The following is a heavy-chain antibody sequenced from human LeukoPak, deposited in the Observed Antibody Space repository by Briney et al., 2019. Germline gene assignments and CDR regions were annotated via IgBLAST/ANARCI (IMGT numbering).Heavy chain of an antibody. V-gene: IGHV3-30*02. CDR3: AREGGSRVVIYFDY. CDR2: IRYDGSNN. D-gene: IGHD1-26*01. CDR1: GFTFSSYG. J-gene: IGHJ4*02. Sequence: GSLRLSCAASGFTFSSYGMHWVRQAPGKGLEWVAFIRYDGSNNYYADSVKGRFTISRDNSKNTLYLQMNSLRAEDTAVYYCAREGGSRVVIYFDYWGQGTLVTVSS.